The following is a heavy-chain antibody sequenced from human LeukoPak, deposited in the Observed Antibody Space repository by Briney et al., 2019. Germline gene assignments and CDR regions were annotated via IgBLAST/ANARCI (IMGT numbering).Heavy chain of an antibody. V-gene: IGHV3-48*03. J-gene: IGHJ4*02. Sequence: GGSLRLSCAASGFTFSSYEMNWVRQAPGKGLEWVSYISSSGSTIYYADSVKDRFTISRDNAKNSLYLQMNSLRAEDTAVYYCARDISSWYENWGQGTLVTVSS. CDR1: GFTFSSYE. D-gene: IGHD6-13*01. CDR2: ISSSGSTI. CDR3: ARDISSWYEN.